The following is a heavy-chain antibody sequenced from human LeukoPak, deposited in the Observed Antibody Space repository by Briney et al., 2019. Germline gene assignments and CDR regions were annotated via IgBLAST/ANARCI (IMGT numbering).Heavy chain of an antibody. CDR1: GYTFTSYG. V-gene: IGHV1-18*01. CDR2: ISAYNGNA. CDR3: ARSVLELPFVY. Sequence: ASVKVPCKASGYTFTSYGISWVRQAPGQGLEWMGWISAYNGNANYAQKLQGRVTMTTDTSTSTAYMELRSLRSDDTAVYYCARSVLELPFVYWGQGTLVTVSS. J-gene: IGHJ4*02. D-gene: IGHD1-7*01.